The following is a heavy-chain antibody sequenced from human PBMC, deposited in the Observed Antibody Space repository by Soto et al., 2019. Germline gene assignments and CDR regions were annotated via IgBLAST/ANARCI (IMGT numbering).Heavy chain of an antibody. CDR1: GGSISSGGYY. J-gene: IGHJ5*02. D-gene: IGHD3-22*01. CDR3: ARVGAYYYDSSGYYDSVWFDP. Sequence: PSETLSLTCTVSGGSISSGGYYWSWIRQHPGKGLEWIGYIYYSGSTYYNPSLKSRVTISVDTSKNQFSLKLSSVTAADTAVYYCARVGAYYYDSSGYYDSVWFDPWGQGTLVTVS. CDR2: IYYSGST. V-gene: IGHV4-31*03.